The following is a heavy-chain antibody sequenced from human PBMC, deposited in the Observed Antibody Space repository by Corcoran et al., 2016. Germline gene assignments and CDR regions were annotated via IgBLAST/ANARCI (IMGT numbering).Heavy chain of an antibody. Sequence: QVFLQQWGATLLKPSETLSLTYTVSGGSFSGYYWSWIRQPPGEGLEWIGEIHPSGSTNYNPSLESRVTISVDTSKTQFSLKVNSVTAADTAVYYCARGLDRAKTGDYWGQGTLVTVSS. J-gene: IGHJ4*02. D-gene: IGHD3-10*01. V-gene: IGHV4-34*01. CDR3: ARGLDRAKTGDY. CDR2: IHPSGST. CDR1: GGSFSGYY.